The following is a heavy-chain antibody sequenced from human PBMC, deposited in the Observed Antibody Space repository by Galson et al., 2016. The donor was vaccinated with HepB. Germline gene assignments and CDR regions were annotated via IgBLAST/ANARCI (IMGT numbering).Heavy chain of an antibody. CDR3: ARGLDATMGGGWHYGMDV. D-gene: IGHD5-18*01. J-gene: IGHJ6*02. CDR1: GFTFSDYW. CDR2: IRPEGSGK. Sequence: SLRLSCAASGFTFSDYWMNWVRQAPGKGLEWVANIRPEGSGKNYVDSVEGRFTISRDNPKNPLYLQMNILRADDTAVYYCARGLDATMGGGWHYGMDVWGQGTTVTVSS. V-gene: IGHV3-7*01.